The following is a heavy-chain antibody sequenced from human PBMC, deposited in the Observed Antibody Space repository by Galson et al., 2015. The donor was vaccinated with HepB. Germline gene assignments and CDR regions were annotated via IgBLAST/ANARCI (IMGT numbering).Heavy chain of an antibody. J-gene: IGHJ5*02. CDR3: ARVVVPAAIGGNSWFDP. V-gene: IGHV3-53*01. D-gene: IGHD2-2*01. Sequence: SLRLSCAASGFTVSSNYMSWVRQAPGKGLEWVSVIYSGGSTYYADSVKGRFTISRDNSKNTLYLQMNSLRAEDTAVYYCARVVVPAAIGGNSWFDPWGQGTLVTVSS. CDR1: GFTVSSNY. CDR2: IYSGGST.